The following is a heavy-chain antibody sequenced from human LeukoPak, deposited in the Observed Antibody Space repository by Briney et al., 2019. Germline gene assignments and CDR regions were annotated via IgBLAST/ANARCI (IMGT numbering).Heavy chain of an antibody. Sequence: QPGGSLRLSCSASGFTFISYWMHWVRQAPGKGLEWVAFIRYDGSNKYYADSVKGRFTISRDNSKNTLYLQMNSLRAEDTAVYYCAKSHYSSSSALFDYWGQGTLVTVSS. CDR3: AKSHYSSSSALFDY. CDR2: IRYDGSNK. CDR1: GFTFISYW. J-gene: IGHJ4*02. V-gene: IGHV3-30*02. D-gene: IGHD6-6*01.